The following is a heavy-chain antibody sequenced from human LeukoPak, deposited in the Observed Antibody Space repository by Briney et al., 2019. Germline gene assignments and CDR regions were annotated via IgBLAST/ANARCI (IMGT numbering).Heavy chain of an antibody. CDR2: LDPEDGET. D-gene: IGHD3-22*01. CDR3: ATDSSGYNSVGDY. J-gene: IGHJ4*02. V-gene: IGHV1-24*01. Sequence: GASVKVSCKVSGYTLAELSMHWVRQAPGKGLEWMGGLDPEDGETIYAQKFQGRVTMTEDTSTDTAYMELSSLRSEDTAVYYCATDSSGYNSVGDYWGQGTLVTVSS. CDR1: GYTLAELS.